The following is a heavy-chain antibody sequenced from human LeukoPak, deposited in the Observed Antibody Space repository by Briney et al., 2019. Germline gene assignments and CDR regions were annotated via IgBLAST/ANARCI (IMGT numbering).Heavy chain of an antibody. Sequence: GGSLRLSCAASAFTFSSYDMHWVRQAPGKGLEWVAFIRYDGSNKYYADSVKGRFTISRDNSKNTLYLQMNSLSAEDTAVYYCARDGASRHYFDYWGQGTLVTVSS. J-gene: IGHJ4*02. D-gene: IGHD2-2*01. CDR2: IRYDGSNK. CDR3: ARDGASRHYFDY. CDR1: AFTFSSYD. V-gene: IGHV3-30*02.